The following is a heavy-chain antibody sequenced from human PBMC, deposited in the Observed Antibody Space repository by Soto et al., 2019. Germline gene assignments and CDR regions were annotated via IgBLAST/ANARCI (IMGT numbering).Heavy chain of an antibody. V-gene: IGHV4-31*03. D-gene: IGHD1-1*01. Sequence: SETLSLTCTVSGGSISSGGYYWSWIRQHPGKGLEWIGYIYYSGSTYYNPSLKSRVTISVDTSKNQFSLKLSSVTAADTAVYYCASISRLLEEQSPFDYWGQGTLVTVSS. CDR2: IYYSGST. CDR3: ASISRLLEEQSPFDY. J-gene: IGHJ4*02. CDR1: GGSISSGGYY.